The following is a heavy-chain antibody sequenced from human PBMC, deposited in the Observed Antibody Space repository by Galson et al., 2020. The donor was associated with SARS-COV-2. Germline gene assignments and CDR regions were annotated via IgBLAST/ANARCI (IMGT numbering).Heavy chain of an antibody. J-gene: IGHJ4*02. CDR2: ISWNSGSI. CDR1: GFTFDDYA. V-gene: IGHV3-9*01. D-gene: IGHD3-22*01. CDR3: AKDSTSGGTYYYDSSGPGGFDY. Sequence: SLKISCAASGFTFDDYAMHWVRQAPGKGLEWVSGISWNSGSIGYADSVKGRFTISRDNAKNSLYLQMNSLRAEDTALYYCAKDSTSGGTYYYDSSGPGGFDYWGQGTLVTVSS.